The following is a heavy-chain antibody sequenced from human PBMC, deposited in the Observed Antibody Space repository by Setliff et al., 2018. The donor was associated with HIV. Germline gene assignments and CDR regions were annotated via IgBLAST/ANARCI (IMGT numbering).Heavy chain of an antibody. CDR2: MFRTGTS. Sequence: NPSETLSLTCAVSGYSIRSGYYWGWIRQSPGKGLEWIGTMFRTGTSYYNPSLTSRVTISRDTSTNQFSLKVSSVTAADTAIYYCAAFFVTPLTTQDFWGQGTLVTVSS. V-gene: IGHV4-38-2*01. CDR3: AAFFVTPLTTQDF. J-gene: IGHJ4*02. D-gene: IGHD4-17*01. CDR1: GYSIRSGYY.